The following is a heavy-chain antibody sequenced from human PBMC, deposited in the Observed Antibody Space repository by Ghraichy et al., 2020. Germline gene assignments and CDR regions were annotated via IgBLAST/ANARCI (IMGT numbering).Heavy chain of an antibody. CDR2: IIPIFGTA. J-gene: IGHJ4*02. CDR1: GGTFSSYA. D-gene: IGHD3-22*01. V-gene: IGHV1-69*13. CDR3: ATHRAYYYDSSGYYPTYYFDY. Sequence: SVKVSCKASGGTFSSYAISWVRQAPGQGLEWMGGIIPIFGTANYAQKFQGRVTITADESTSTAYMELSSLRSEDTAVYYCATHRAYYYDSSGYYPTYYFDYWGQGTLVTVSS.